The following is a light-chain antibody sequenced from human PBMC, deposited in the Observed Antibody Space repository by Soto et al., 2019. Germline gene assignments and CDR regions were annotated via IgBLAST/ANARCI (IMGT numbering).Light chain of an antibody. V-gene: IGKV3-20*01. Sequence: ENVVTQSTGTLPLSPGERATLCCRASQSCSSTYLAWYQQKSGQASRLLIYGASSRATGIPDRFSVSGSGTDFILILRRLEPEDFALYYCQQYSRSPGGTFGKGTKVEI. J-gene: IGKJ1*01. CDR2: GAS. CDR3: QQYSRSPGGT. CDR1: QSCSSTY.